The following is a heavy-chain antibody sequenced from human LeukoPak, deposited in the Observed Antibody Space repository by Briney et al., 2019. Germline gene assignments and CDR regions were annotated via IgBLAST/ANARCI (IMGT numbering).Heavy chain of an antibody. J-gene: IGHJ2*01. CDR1: GGSISSYY. D-gene: IGHD1-26*01. CDR3: ARERAYGWEPLPRYFDL. Sequence: PSETLSLTCTVSGGSISSYYWNWIRQPAGKGLEWIGRIYSSGSINYNPSLKSRVTMSGDTSKNQFSLKLSSATAADTAVYYCARERAYGWEPLPRYFDLWGRGTLVTVSS. V-gene: IGHV4-4*07. CDR2: IYSSGSI.